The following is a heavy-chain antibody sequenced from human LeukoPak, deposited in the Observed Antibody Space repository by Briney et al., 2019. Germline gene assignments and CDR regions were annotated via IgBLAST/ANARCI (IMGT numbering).Heavy chain of an antibody. CDR2: INNDGSDT. J-gene: IGHJ4*02. V-gene: IGHV3-74*01. D-gene: IGHD3-10*01. Sequence: PGGSLRLSCAASGFTFSSHWMHWVRQAPGKGLVWVSRINNDGSDTTYADSVEGRFTISRDNGKNTLYLQMNSLIAEDTAVYYCARLGSGSLRPYHFDHWGQGSLVTVSS. CDR3: ARLGSGSLRPYHFDH. CDR1: GFTFSSHW.